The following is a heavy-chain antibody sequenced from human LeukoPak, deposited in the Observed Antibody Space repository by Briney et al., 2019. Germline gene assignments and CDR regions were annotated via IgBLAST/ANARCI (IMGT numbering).Heavy chain of an antibody. CDR3: ARDQGGSSTVTTADY. CDR1: GFTFSSYT. D-gene: IGHD4-11*01. CDR2: ISSSSSYI. Sequence: GGSPRLSCGASGFTFSSYTMNWVRQAPGKGLEWVSSISSSSSYIYYADSVKGRFTISRDNAKNSLYLQMNSLRAEDTAVYYCARDQGGSSTVTTADYWGQGTLVTVSS. V-gene: IGHV3-21*01. J-gene: IGHJ4*02.